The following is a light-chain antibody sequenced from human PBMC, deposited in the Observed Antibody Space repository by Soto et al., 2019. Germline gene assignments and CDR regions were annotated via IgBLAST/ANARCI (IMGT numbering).Light chain of an antibody. CDR1: QSVSTT. J-gene: IGKJ1*01. CDR3: QQCKDRPTT. Sequence: EIVMTQSPATLSVSPGPRASLSCRASQSVSTTVAWYHQKPGQAPRLLVYGASTRATGIPARFSGSGAGTDVKRTSASLQSEDLGGYCCQQCKDRPTTFGEGTKLDIK. V-gene: IGKV3-15*01. CDR2: GAS.